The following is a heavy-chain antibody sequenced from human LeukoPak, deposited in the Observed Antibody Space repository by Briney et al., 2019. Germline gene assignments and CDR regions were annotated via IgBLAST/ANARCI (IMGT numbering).Heavy chain of an antibody. V-gene: IGHV4-34*01. J-gene: IGHJ4*02. CDR1: GGSFSGYY. D-gene: IGHD5-12*01. CDR3: ARTPSGYVQLRRYFDY. Sequence: SETLSLTCAVYGGSFSGYYWSWIRQPPGKGLEWSGEINHSGSTNYNPSLKSRVTISVGTSKNQFSLKLSSVTAADTAVYYCARTPSGYVQLRRYFDYWGQGTLVTVSS. CDR2: INHSGST.